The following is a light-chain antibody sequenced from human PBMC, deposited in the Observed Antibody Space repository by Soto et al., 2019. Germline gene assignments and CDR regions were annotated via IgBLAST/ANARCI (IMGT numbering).Light chain of an antibody. CDR3: QQSDRNPRT. J-gene: IGKJ1*01. CDR1: QTISNF. Sequence: DIQMTQSPSFLSASAEDRVTIFCRASQTISNFLHWYQQKPGKAPKLLIYSAYNLESGVPSRFGGSGPGTDVTLTSSSREPEDGATYYCQQSDRNPRTFGRGTRVEIK. CDR2: SAY. V-gene: IGKV1-39*01.